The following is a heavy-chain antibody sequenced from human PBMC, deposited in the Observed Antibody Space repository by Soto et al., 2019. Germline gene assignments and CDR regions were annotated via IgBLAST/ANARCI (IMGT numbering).Heavy chain of an antibody. Sequence: SETLSLTCTVSGDSIRSYYWTWIRQPPGKGLELIGYIYYSGSTRYNPSLKSRVTISVDTSKNQFSLKLSSVTAADTAVYYCARGFRRQGGMDVWGQGTTVTVSS. V-gene: IGHV4-59*12. CDR1: GDSIRSYY. CDR3: ARGFRRQGGMDV. CDR2: IYYSGST. J-gene: IGHJ6*02.